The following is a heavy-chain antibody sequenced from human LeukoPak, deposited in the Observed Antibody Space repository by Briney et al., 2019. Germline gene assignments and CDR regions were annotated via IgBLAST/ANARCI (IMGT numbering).Heavy chain of an antibody. J-gene: IGHJ4*02. CDR1: GGSTSSSSYY. V-gene: IGHV4-39*07. Sequence: SETLSLTCTVSGGSTSSSSYYWGWIRQPSAKGLEWFGSIYYSGSTYYNPSLKSRVTISVDTSKNQFSLKLSSVTAADTAVYYCARGYVRGAYYFDYWGQGTLVTVSS. CDR3: ARGYVRGAYYFDY. D-gene: IGHD3-10*02. CDR2: IYYSGST.